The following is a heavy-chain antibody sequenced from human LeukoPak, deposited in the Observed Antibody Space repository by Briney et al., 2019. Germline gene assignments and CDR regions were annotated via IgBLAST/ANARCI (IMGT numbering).Heavy chain of an antibody. CDR3: ARQIVAGISPAIDY. CDR1: GGSISSSSYY. J-gene: IGHJ4*02. Sequence: PSETLSLTCTVSGGSISSSSYYWGWIRQPPGKGLEWIGSIYYSGSTYYNPSLKSRVTISVDTSKDQFSLKLSSVTAADTAVYYCARQIVAGISPAIDYWGQGTLVTVSS. CDR2: IYYSGST. V-gene: IGHV4-39*01. D-gene: IGHD6-19*01.